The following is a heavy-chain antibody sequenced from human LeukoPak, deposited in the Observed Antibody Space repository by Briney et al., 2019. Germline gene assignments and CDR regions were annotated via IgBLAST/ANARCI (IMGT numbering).Heavy chain of an antibody. CDR2: INDYTGDT. Sequence: SETLSLTCTVYGGSFTDYFWTWIRQSPGKGLEWIGEINDYTGDTNYNPSLNSRVSISLEKSNNQFSLELRSVTAADTAVYYCARGRIAKIVVVHSFSYGMDVWGQGTTVTVSS. V-gene: IGHV4-34*01. CDR1: GGSFTDYF. D-gene: IGHD3-22*01. CDR3: ARGRIAKIVVVHSFSYGMDV. J-gene: IGHJ6*02.